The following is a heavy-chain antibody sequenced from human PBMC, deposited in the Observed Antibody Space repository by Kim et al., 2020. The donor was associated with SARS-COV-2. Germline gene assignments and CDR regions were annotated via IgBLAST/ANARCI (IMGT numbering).Heavy chain of an antibody. D-gene: IGHD2-15*01. Sequence: SETLSLTCAVYGGSFSGYYWSWIRQPPGKGLEWIGEINHSGSTNYNPSLKSRVTISVDTSKNQFSLKLSSVTAADTAVYYCARGCPYCSGGSCTYYYYYGMDVWGQGTTVTVSS. CDR2: INHSGST. CDR3: ARGCPYCSGGSCTYYYYYGMDV. J-gene: IGHJ6*02. V-gene: IGHV4-34*01. CDR1: GGSFSGYY.